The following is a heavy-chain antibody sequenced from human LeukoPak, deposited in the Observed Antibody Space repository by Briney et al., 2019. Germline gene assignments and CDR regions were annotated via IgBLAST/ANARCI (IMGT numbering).Heavy chain of an antibody. Sequence: ASVKVSCKASGYTFTGYYMHWVRQAPGQGLEWMGWINPNSGGTNYAQKFQGRVTMTRDTSISTAYMELSRLRSDDTAVYYCARDWVDTAMVGFDLWGRGTLVTVSS. CDR2: INPNSGGT. CDR1: GYTFTGYY. CDR3: ARDWVDTAMVGFDL. J-gene: IGHJ2*01. V-gene: IGHV1-2*02. D-gene: IGHD5-18*01.